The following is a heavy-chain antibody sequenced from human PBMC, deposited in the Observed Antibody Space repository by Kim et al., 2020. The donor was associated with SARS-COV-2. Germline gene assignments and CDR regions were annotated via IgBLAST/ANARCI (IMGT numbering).Heavy chain of an antibody. J-gene: IGHJ6*02. V-gene: IGHV4-39*01. Sequence: SETLSLTCTVSGGSISSSSYYWGWIRQPPGKGLEWIGSIYYSGSTYYNPSLKSRVTISVDTSKNQFSLKLSSVTAADTAVYYCARRTPLAAAGHYYGMDVWGQGTTVTVSS. CDR1: GGSISSSSYY. D-gene: IGHD6-13*01. CDR3: ARRTPLAAAGHYYGMDV. CDR2: IYYSGST.